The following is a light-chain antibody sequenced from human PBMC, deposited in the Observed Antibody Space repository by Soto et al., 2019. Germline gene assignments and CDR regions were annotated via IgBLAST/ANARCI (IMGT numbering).Light chain of an antibody. Sequence: QSALTQPASVSGSPGQSITISCTGTSSDVGGYNYVSWYQQHPGKAPKLMIYEVSNRPSGISNRFSGSKSGSTASLTISGLQAEDEAAYYCISYTSMSTLVSGGGTKLTVL. J-gene: IGLJ3*02. CDR2: EVS. CDR3: ISYTSMSTLV. CDR1: SSDVGGYNY. V-gene: IGLV2-14*01.